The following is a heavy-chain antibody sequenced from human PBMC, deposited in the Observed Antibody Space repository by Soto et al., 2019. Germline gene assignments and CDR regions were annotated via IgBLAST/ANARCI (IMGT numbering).Heavy chain of an antibody. V-gene: IGHV4-59*01. CDR1: GGSISSYY. J-gene: IGHJ5*02. CDR3: ARVKKCYDFWSGYYWFDP. CDR2: IYYSGST. D-gene: IGHD3-3*01. Sequence: TSETLSLTCTVSGGSISSYYWSWIRQPPGKGLEWIGYIYYSGSTNYNPSLKSRVTISVDTSKNQFSLKLSSVTAADTAVYYCARVKKCYDFWSGYYWFDPWGQGTLVTVSS.